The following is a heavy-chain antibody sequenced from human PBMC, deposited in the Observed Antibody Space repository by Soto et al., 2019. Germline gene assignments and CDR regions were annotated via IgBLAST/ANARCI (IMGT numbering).Heavy chain of an antibody. Sequence: SVKVSCKASGGTFSSYAISWVRQAPGQGLEWMGGIIPIFGTANYAQKFQGRVTITADESTSTAYMELSSLRSEDTAVYYCAREVDYGSGSYYLPNWFDPWGQGTLVTVSS. V-gene: IGHV1-69*13. CDR2: IIPIFGTA. CDR1: GGTFSSYA. J-gene: IGHJ5*02. D-gene: IGHD3-10*01. CDR3: AREVDYGSGSYYLPNWFDP.